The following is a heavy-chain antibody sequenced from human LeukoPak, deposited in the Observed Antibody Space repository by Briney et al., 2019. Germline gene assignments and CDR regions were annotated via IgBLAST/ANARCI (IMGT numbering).Heavy chain of an antibody. J-gene: IGHJ3*02. Sequence: SETLSLTCAVYGGSFSSYYWGWIRQPPGKGLEWIGSIYYSGSTYYNPSLKSRVTISVDTSKNQFSLKLSSVTAADTAVYYCARDSRHDAFDIWGQGTMVTVSS. CDR2: IYYSGST. CDR1: GGSFSSYY. V-gene: IGHV4-39*07. CDR3: ARDSRHDAFDI.